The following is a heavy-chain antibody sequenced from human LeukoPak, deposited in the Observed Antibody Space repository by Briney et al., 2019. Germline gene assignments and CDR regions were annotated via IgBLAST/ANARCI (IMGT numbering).Heavy chain of an antibody. D-gene: IGHD1-26*01. V-gene: IGHV3-64*01. Sequence: GGSLRLSCAASGFTFSSYAMHWVRQAPGKGLEYVSAISSNGGSTYYANSVKGRFTISRDNSKNTLYLQMGSLRAEDMAVYYCARDGMRYYYYYMDVWGKGTTVTISS. J-gene: IGHJ6*03. CDR1: GFTFSSYA. CDR2: ISSNGGST. CDR3: ARDGMRYYYYYMDV.